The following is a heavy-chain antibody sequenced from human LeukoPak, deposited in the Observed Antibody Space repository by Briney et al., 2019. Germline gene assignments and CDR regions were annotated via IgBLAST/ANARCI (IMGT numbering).Heavy chain of an antibody. V-gene: IGHV3-53*01. D-gene: IGHD2-15*01. J-gene: IGHJ4*02. CDR1: GFTFGTCG. CDR2: LYSAGAT. CDR3: ASGGTGARKFYSDPFHY. Sequence: GGSLRLSCAASGFTFGTCGMNWVRQAPGKGLEWVSILYSAGATYYTDSVRGRFTISRDSSKNTMCLQMNSLRAEDTAVYYCASGGTGARKFYSDPFHYWGQGTLVTVSS.